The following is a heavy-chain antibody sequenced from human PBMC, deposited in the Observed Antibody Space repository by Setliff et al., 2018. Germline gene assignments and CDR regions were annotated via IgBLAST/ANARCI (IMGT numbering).Heavy chain of an antibody. V-gene: IGHV1-18*01. J-gene: IGHJ4*02. CDR1: GYTFTDYG. CDR2: INNYSFKT. Sequence: GASVKVSCKASGYTFTDYGISWVRQAPGQGLEWMGWINNYSFKTNYPQKFLGRVTMTTDTSTSTAYMDLRSLRSDDTAVYYCSRLVRFCTTSTCQGASASEHWGQGTLVTAPQ. CDR3: SRLVRFCTTSTCQGASASEH. D-gene: IGHD2-8*01.